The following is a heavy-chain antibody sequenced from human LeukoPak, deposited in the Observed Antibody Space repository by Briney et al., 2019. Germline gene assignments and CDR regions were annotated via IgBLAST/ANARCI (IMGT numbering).Heavy chain of an antibody. CDR2: IRYDGSNK. CDR3: AKGTPAIYGEFDP. V-gene: IGHV3-30*02. D-gene: IGHD2-15*01. CDR1: GFTFSSYG. J-gene: IGHJ5*02. Sequence: GGSLRLSCAASGFTFSSYGMHWVRQAPGKGLEWVAFIRYDGSNKYYADSVKGRFTISRDNSKNTLYLQMNSLRAEDTAVYYCAKGTPAIYGEFDPWGQGTLVTVSS.